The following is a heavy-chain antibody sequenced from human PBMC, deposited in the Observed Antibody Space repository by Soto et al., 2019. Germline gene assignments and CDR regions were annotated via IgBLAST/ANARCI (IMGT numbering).Heavy chain of an antibody. J-gene: IGHJ5*02. CDR1: GGSFSGYY. D-gene: IGHD3-10*01. CDR2: INHSGST. Sequence: QVQLQQWGAGLLKPSETLSLTCAVYGGSFSGYYWSWIRQPPGKGLEWIGEINHSGSTNYNPSLKSRVTISVDTSQNQFSLKLSSVTAADTAVYYCALRYGSGSYLTSPWGQGTLVTVSS. V-gene: IGHV4-34*01. CDR3: ALRYGSGSYLTSP.